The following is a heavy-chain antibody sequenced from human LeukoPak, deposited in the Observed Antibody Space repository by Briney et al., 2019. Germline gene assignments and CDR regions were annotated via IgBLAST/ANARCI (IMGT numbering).Heavy chain of an antibody. V-gene: IGHV3-30*18. CDR3: AKDVAARHDYYYGMDV. CDR2: ISYDGSNK. D-gene: IGHD6-6*01. J-gene: IGHJ6*02. Sequence: GGSLRLSCAASGFTFSSYGMHWVRQAPGKGLEWGAVISYDGSNKYYADSVKGRFTISRDNSKNTLYLQMNSLRAEDTAVYYCAKDVAARHDYYYGMDVWGQGTTVTVSS. CDR1: GFTFSSYG.